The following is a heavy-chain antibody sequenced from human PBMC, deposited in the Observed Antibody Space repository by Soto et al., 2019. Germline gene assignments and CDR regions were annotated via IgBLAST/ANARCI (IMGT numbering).Heavy chain of an antibody. V-gene: IGHV3-23*01. J-gene: IGHJ4*02. CDR2: ISGGGGGT. Sequence: EVQLLESGGGWVQPGGSLGLSCSASGFIFSNYAMSWVRLAPGKGLEWVSSISGGGGGTHYADSVKGRFTVSRDNSKNTLHVQMKRLRAEDTAVYYCAKGSHYDILTAYHAFDYWGQGTLVTVSS. CDR3: AKGSHYDILTAYHAFDY. CDR1: GFIFSNYA. D-gene: IGHD3-9*01.